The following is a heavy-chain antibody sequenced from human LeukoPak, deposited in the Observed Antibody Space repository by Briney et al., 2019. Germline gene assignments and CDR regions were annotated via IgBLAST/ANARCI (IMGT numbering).Heavy chain of an antibody. D-gene: IGHD2-8*02. V-gene: IGHV1-2*02. CDR1: GYTFTDYY. CDR3: ARSRGFVLIPPTTVWFDR. Sequence: APVKVSCKASGYTFTDYYIHWVRKAPGQGLEWMGWINPKSGGTENVVNFQGRVTMTRDTSISTAYMELSRLRSDDTAVYYCARSRGFVLIPPTTVWFDRWGQGTLVTVAA. J-gene: IGHJ5*02. CDR2: INPKSGGT.